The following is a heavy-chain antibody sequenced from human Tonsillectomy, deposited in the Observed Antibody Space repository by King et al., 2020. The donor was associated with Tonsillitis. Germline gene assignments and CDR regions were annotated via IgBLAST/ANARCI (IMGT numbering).Heavy chain of an antibody. Sequence: VQLVEAGGGLVQPGVSLRLSFAASGFTVSSNYMSWVRQAPGKGLEWVSGIISGGSTYYADSVKGRVTISRDNSKNTLYLQMHSLRAEDTAVYYCARERGDFWSGYIDYWGQGTLVTVSS. J-gene: IGHJ4*02. D-gene: IGHD3-3*01. CDR3: ARERGDFWSGYIDY. CDR2: IISGGST. CDR1: GFTVSSNY. V-gene: IGHV3-66*01.